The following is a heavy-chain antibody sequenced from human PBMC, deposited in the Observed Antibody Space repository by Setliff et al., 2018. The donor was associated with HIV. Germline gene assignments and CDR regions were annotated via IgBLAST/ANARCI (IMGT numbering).Heavy chain of an antibody. CDR1: GGSISSSSYY. V-gene: IGHV4-39*07. J-gene: IGHJ4*02. Sequence: PSETLSLTCTVSGGSISSSSYYWGWIRQPPGEGLEWIGSIYYSGSTYYNPSLKSRVTISVDTSKNQFSLKLSSVTAADTAVYYCARASTRIGYDSSGYPFDYWGQGALVTVYS. CDR2: IYYSGST. CDR3: ARASTRIGYDSSGYPFDY. D-gene: IGHD3-22*01.